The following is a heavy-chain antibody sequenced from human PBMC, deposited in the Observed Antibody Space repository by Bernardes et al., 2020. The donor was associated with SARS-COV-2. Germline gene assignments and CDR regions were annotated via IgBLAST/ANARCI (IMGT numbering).Heavy chain of an antibody. J-gene: IGHJ4*02. CDR2: INPNSGGT. D-gene: IGHD1-26*01. Sequence: ASVKVSCKASGYTFTGYYMHWVRQAPGQGLEWMGWINPNSGGTNYAQKFQGWVTMTRDTSISTAYMELSRLRSDDTAVYYCARVKVGATTGGIFDYWGQGTLVTVSS. CDR3: ARVKVGATTGGIFDY. CDR1: GYTFTGYY. V-gene: IGHV1-2*04.